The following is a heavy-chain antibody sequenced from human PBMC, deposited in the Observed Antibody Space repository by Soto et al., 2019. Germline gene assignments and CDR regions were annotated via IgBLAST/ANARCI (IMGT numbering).Heavy chain of an antibody. CDR2: IYYSGST. J-gene: IGHJ6*02. CDR1: GGSISSADYY. Sequence: SETLSLTCTVSGGSISSADYYWSWVRQPPGKGLEWIGYIYYSGSTFFNPSLKSRVTISKDTSRNQFSLRLNSVTAADTAVYYCARAIVVTIGGMDVWGQGTTFTVSS. V-gene: IGHV4-30-4*01. D-gene: IGHD5-12*01. CDR3: ARAIVVTIGGMDV.